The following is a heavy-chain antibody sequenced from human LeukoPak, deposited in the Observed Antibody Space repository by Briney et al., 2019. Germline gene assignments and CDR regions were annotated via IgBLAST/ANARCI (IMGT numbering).Heavy chain of an antibody. CDR3: AKENEWELLGLDY. D-gene: IGHD1-26*01. V-gene: IGHV3-11*01. CDR1: GFRFSDYY. Sequence: GGSLRLSCTASGFRFSDYYMTWIRQAPGKGLEWISYISSGGSTTSYADFAQGRFTISRDNAENKLYLQMNSLRAEDTAVYYCAKENEWELLGLDYWGQGTLVTVSS. CDR2: ISSGGSTT. J-gene: IGHJ4*02.